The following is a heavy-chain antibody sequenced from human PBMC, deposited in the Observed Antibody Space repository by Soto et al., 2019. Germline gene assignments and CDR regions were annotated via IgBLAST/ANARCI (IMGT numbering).Heavy chain of an antibody. Sequence: PGGSLRLSCAASGFTFSSYAMHWVRQAPGKGLEWVAVISYDGSNKYYADSVKGRFTISRDNSKNTLYLQMNSLRAEDTAVYYCAKGGSGNYLTYYYYYGMDVWGQGTTVTVSS. V-gene: IGHV3-30-3*01. CDR3: AKGGSGNYLTYYYYYGMDV. J-gene: IGHJ6*02. CDR1: GFTFSSYA. CDR2: ISYDGSNK. D-gene: IGHD3-22*01.